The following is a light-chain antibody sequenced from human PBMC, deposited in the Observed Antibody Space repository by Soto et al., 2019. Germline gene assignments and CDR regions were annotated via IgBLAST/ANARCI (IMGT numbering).Light chain of an antibody. Sequence: IQITKSPSSLSTSIGDRVTISCRTSQSISSYINWYQLKPGKAPNLLIYGASNLQGGAPSRFSGSGSGTDFTLTISSLHPEDFATYYCQQSYGTPRTFGQGTKVDIK. CDR2: GAS. CDR3: QQSYGTPRT. J-gene: IGKJ1*01. V-gene: IGKV1-39*01. CDR1: QSISSY.